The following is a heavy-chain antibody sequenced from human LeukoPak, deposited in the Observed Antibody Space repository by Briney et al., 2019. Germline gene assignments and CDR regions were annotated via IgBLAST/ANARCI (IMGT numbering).Heavy chain of an antibody. CDR1: GDSITNTRYY. V-gene: IGHV4-39*01. J-gene: IGHJ4*02. Sequence: SETLSLTCTVSGDSITNTRYYWGWIRQPPGKGLEWIGSVYYTGNTYYNPSLKSRVTVSVDTSKNQFSLKLNSVTAADTAVYYCASLNWDHGDTYYFDYWGQGTLVTVSS. CDR2: VYYTGNT. CDR3: ASLNWDHGDTYYFDY. D-gene: IGHD7-27*01.